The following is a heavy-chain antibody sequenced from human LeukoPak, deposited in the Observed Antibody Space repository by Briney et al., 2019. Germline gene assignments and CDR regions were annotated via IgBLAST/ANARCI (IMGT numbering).Heavy chain of an antibody. Sequence: SSETLSLTCIVSGGSVSSGSYYWSWIRQPPGKGLEWIGYIYYSGSTNYNPSLKSRVTISVDTSKNQFSLKLSSVTAADTAVYYCARGRYCSGGSCYDYWGQGTLVTVSS. D-gene: IGHD2-15*01. CDR1: GGSVSSGSYY. J-gene: IGHJ4*02. CDR3: ARGRYCSGGSCYDY. CDR2: IYYSGST. V-gene: IGHV4-61*01.